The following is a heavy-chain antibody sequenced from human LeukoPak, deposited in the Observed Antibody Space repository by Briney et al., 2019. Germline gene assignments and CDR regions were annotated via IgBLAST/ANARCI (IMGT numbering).Heavy chain of an antibody. D-gene: IGHD3-10*01. J-gene: IGHJ6*02. CDR1: GYTFTSYY. V-gene: IGHV1-46*01. CDR3: ASNEQGSGRWGYYYGMDV. Sequence: ASVKVSCKASGYTFTSYYMHWVRQAPGQGLEWMGIINPSGGSTSYAQKFQGRVTMTRDTSTSTAYMELRSLRSDDTAVYYCASNEQGSGRWGYYYGMDVWGQGTTVTVSS. CDR2: INPSGGST.